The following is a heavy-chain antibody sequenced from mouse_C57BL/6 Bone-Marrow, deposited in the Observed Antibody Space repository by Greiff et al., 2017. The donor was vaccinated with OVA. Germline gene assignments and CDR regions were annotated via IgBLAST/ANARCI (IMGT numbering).Heavy chain of an antibody. V-gene: IGHV1-81*01. J-gene: IGHJ4*01. CDR3: ARGATVVATDYAMDY. CDR1: GYTFTSYG. D-gene: IGHD1-1*01. CDR2: IYPRSGNT. Sequence: QVQLQQSGAELARPGASVKLSCKASGYTFTSYGISWVKQRTGQGLEWIGEIYPRSGNTYYNEKFKGKATLTADKSSSTAYMELRRLTSEDSAVYFCARGATVVATDYAMDYWGQGTSVTVSA.